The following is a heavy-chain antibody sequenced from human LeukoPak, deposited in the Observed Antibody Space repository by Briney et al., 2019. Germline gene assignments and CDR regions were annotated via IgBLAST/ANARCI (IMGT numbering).Heavy chain of an antibody. Sequence: ASVKVSCKASGYTFTGYYMHWVRQAPGQGLEWMGWINPNSGGTNYAQKFQGRVTMTRDTSISTAYMELSRLRSDDTAVYYCARVSPAMPRPYYYGMDVWGQGTTVTVSS. J-gene: IGHJ6*02. CDR3: ARVSPAMPRPYYYGMDV. CDR2: INPNSGGT. V-gene: IGHV1-2*02. CDR1: GYTFTGYY. D-gene: IGHD2-2*01.